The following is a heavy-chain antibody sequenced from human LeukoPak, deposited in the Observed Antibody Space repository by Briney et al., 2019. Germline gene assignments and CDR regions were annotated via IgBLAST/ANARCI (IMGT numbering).Heavy chain of an antibody. D-gene: IGHD4-23*01. J-gene: IGHJ5*02. CDR3: ARHRTTVVTPDWFDP. CDR2: IYYSGST. Sequence: SETLSLTCTVSGGSISSYYWSWIRQPPGKGLEWIGYIYYSGSTNYNPSLKSRVTISVDTSKNQFSLKLSSVTAADTAVYYCARHRTTVVTPDWFDPWGQGTLVTVSS. V-gene: IGHV4-59*08. CDR1: GGSISSYY.